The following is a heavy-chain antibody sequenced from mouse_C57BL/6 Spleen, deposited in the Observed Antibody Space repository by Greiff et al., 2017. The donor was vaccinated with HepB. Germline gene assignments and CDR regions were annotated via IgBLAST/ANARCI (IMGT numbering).Heavy chain of an antibody. CDR2: IDPETGGT. CDR3: TRPPPYGNY. V-gene: IGHV1-15*01. CDR1: GYTFTDYE. D-gene: IGHD2-1*01. J-gene: IGHJ4*01. Sequence: VQLKQSGAELVRPGASVTLSCKASGYTFTDYEMHWVKQTPVHGLEWIGAIDPETGGTAYNQKFKGKAILTADKSSSTAYMELRSLTSEDSAVYYCTRPPPYGNYWGQGTSVTVSS.